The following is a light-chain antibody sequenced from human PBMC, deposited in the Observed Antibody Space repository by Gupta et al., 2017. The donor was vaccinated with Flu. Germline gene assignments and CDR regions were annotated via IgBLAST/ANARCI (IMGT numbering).Light chain of an antibody. J-gene: IGKJ4*01. V-gene: IGKV1-9*01. Sequence: RSFLSASVRDRVTITCRASHGITNYFAWYQQKAGKAPKLLIYDASTVESGVPSRFSGSASGTEFTLTISMLHPEDFTTYYCQQLEDSPLTFGGGTKVE. CDR3: QQLEDSPLT. CDR2: DAS. CDR1: HGITNY.